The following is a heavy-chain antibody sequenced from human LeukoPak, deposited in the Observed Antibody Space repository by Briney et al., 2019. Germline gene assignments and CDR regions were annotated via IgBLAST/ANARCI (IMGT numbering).Heavy chain of an antibody. Sequence: SETLSLTCAVYGGSFSGYYWTWIRQPPGKGLEWIGEINHSGSTNYNPSLKSRVTISIDTSKNQISLILNSVSAADTAVYYCARGLSDVYWGQGTLVTVSS. CDR1: GGSFSGYY. V-gene: IGHV4-34*01. CDR3: ARGLSDVY. CDR2: INHSGST. J-gene: IGHJ4*02.